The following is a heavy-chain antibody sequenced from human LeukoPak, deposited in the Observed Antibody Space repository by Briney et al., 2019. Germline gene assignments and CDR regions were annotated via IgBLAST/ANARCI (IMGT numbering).Heavy chain of an antibody. CDR2: ISYDGSNK. CDR3: ARDRGAGGTYYLDY. D-gene: IGHD6-13*01. Sequence: PGGSLRLSCAASGFTFSSYGMHWVRQAPGRGLEWVAGISYDGSNKDYADSVKDRFTISRDNSKNTLYSQMNSLRAEDTAVYYCARDRGAGGTYYLDYWGQGTLVTVSS. J-gene: IGHJ4*02. CDR1: GFTFSSYG. V-gene: IGHV3-30-3*01.